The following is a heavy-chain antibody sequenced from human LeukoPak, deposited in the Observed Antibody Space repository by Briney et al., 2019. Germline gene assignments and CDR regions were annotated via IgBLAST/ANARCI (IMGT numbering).Heavy chain of an antibody. Sequence: GGSLRLSCAASGFTFSSYAMTWVRQAPGKGLEWVSLIYSGGSTYYADSVKGRFTISRDNAKNSLYLQMNSLRAEDTAVYYCASPQGYSSGWTFDYWGQGTLVTVSS. CDR3: ASPQGYSSGWTFDY. V-gene: IGHV3-66*01. J-gene: IGHJ4*02. D-gene: IGHD6-19*01. CDR1: GFTFSSYA. CDR2: IYSGGST.